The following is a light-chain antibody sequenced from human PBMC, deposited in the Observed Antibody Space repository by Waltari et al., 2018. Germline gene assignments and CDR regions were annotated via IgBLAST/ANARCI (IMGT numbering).Light chain of an antibody. CDR2: VTS. CDR1: KSVGNN. Sequence: ETIMTQSPAILSVSPGETATLSCRASKSVGNNVAWFQQTPGQAPRLLIYVTSSRSTNIPGRFFGAGAGTDFTLTFSCLQSEDFGVYYCQQYNEWPYTFGQGTKVDLK. J-gene: IGKJ2*01. CDR3: QQYNEWPYT. V-gene: IGKV3D-15*01.